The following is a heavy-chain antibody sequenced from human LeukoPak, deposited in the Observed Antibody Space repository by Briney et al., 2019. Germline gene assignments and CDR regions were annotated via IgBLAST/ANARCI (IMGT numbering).Heavy chain of an antibody. Sequence: QSGGSLRLSCVASGIAFSSFAMSWVRQAPGKGLEWVSGLTGSGSTYHADSVKGRFTISRDNSKNTLSLQMNSLRAEDTAVYYCAKMKGWRLYDYCMDVWGKGTTVTVSS. CDR1: GIAFSSFA. CDR2: LTGSGST. CDR3: AKMKGWRLYDYCMDV. D-gene: IGHD2-15*01. V-gene: IGHV3-23*01. J-gene: IGHJ6*03.